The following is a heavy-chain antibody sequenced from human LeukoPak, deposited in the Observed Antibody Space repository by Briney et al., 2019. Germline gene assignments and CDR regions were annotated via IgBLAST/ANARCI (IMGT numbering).Heavy chain of an antibody. Sequence: SSQTPSLTCTVSGGSISSGGYYWSWIRQHPGKGLEWFGYIYYSGSTYYNPSLKSRVTISVDTSKNRFSLKLSSVTAADTAVYYCARARANMIRFDYWGQGTLVTVSS. J-gene: IGHJ4*02. D-gene: IGHD3-22*01. CDR3: ARARANMIRFDY. CDR1: GGSISSGGYY. V-gene: IGHV4-31*03. CDR2: IYYSGST.